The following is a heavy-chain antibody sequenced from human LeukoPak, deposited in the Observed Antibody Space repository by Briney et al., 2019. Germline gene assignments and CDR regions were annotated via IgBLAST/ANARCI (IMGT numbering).Heavy chain of an antibody. CDR2: INPSGGST. CDR3: AREDRSGSYYDH. CDR1: GYTFTRHY. Sequence: ASVKVSCKASGYTFTRHYMHWVRQAPGQGLEWMGIINPSGGSTSYAQKFQGRVTMTRDMSTSTVYMELSSLRSEDTAVYYCAREDRSGSYYDHWGQGTLVTVSS. V-gene: IGHV1-46*01. D-gene: IGHD3-22*01. J-gene: IGHJ4*02.